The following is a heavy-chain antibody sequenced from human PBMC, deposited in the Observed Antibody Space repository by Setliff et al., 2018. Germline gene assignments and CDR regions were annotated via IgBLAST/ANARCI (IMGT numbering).Heavy chain of an antibody. Sequence: VASVKVSCKASGYTFTNFGISWVREAPGQGLEWMGWISASNGKTNYAQKFQGRVTMTTDTSTSTAYMDLRSLRSDDTAVYYCARNIMIFGVLNTAEYFQRWGQGTLVTVSS. D-gene: IGHD3-3*01. J-gene: IGHJ1*01. V-gene: IGHV1-18*01. CDR3: ARNIMIFGVLNTAEYFQR. CDR1: GYTFTNFG. CDR2: ISASNGKT.